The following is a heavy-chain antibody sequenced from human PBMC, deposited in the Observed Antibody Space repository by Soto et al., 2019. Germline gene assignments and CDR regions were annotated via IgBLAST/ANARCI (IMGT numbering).Heavy chain of an antibody. J-gene: IGHJ4*02. CDR2: INPSDGGT. D-gene: IGHD3-10*01. CDR3: ARDPRGTGSRFDD. CDR1: GYTFTSYY. V-gene: IGHV1-46*01. Sequence: QVQLVQSGAEVKKPGASVKVSCKASGYTFTSYYMHWVRQAPGQGLEWMGIINPSDGGTTYAQKFQDRVTMTRDKSTSTVYMEPSSLRSEDTAVYYCARDPRGTGSRFDDWGQGTLVTVSS.